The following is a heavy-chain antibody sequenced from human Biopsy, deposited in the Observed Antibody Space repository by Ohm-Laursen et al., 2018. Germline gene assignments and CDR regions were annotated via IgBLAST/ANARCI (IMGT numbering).Heavy chain of an antibody. CDR2: IYDRGSTA. D-gene: IGHD1-26*01. Sequence: SQTLSLTCTVSGDSVSSGSFYWTWIRQPPGQGLEYIGYIYDRGSTANYNPSLESRVTVSVDMPKNQFSLELSSVTAADTAVYYCARVGAGAPSIDYFDYWGQGALVTVSS. V-gene: IGHV4-61*01. CDR1: GDSVSSGSFY. J-gene: IGHJ4*02. CDR3: ARVGAGAPSIDYFDY.